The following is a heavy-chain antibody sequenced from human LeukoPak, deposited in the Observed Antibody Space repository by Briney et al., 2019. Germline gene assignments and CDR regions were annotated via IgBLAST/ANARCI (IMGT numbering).Heavy chain of an antibody. V-gene: IGHV1-2*02. Sequence: ASVKVSCKASGYTFTGYYMHWVRQAPGQGLEWMGWINPNSGGTNYAQKFQGRVTMTRDTSISTVYMELSRLRSDDTAVYYCARGYVWGSPTPFDYWGQGALVTVSS. J-gene: IGHJ4*02. CDR2: INPNSGGT. CDR1: GYTFTGYY. CDR3: ARGYVWGSPTPFDY. D-gene: IGHD3-16*01.